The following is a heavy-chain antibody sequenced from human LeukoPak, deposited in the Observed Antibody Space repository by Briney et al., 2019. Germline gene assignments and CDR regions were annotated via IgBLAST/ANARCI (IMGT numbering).Heavy chain of an antibody. CDR1: GYTFTSYG. CDR3: ARDQHCSGGSCYGPIDY. D-gene: IGHD2-15*01. Sequence: ASVKVSCKPSGYTFTSYGISSVPQAPGQRREWMGWISAYNGNTNYAQKLQGRVTMTTDTSTSTAYMELRSLRSDDTAVYYCARDQHCSGGSCYGPIDYWGQGTLVTAST. V-gene: IGHV1-18*01. J-gene: IGHJ4*02. CDR2: ISAYNGNT.